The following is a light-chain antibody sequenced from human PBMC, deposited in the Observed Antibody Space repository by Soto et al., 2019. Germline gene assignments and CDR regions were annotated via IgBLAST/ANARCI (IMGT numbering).Light chain of an antibody. Sequence: EIVFTQSPGTLSLSPGERATLSCRASQSVSNNYLAWYQPKPGKAPRLLIYGASNTATGIPDRLSGSGSGTDFTLTISRLEPEDFAVYDCQQYGTSGTFGQGTKVDIK. J-gene: IGKJ1*01. CDR3: QQYGTSGT. CDR1: QSVSNNY. CDR2: GAS. V-gene: IGKV3-20*01.